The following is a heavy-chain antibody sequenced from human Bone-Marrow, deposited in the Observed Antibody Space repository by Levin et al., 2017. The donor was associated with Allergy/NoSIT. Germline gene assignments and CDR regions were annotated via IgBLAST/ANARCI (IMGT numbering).Heavy chain of an antibody. D-gene: IGHD2-15*01. CDR2: TSSDGSNE. J-gene: IGHJ4*02. CDR1: EFTFSTYA. CDR3: AREKVTMVVEIIESYFDY. Sequence: GGSLRLSCAASEFTFSTYAMHWVRQAPGKGLEWVAVTSSDGSNEYYADSVKGRFTISRDNSKNTLYLQMNSLRGEDTAVYYCAREKVTMVVEIIESYFDYWGQGTLVTVSS. V-gene: IGHV3-30-3*01.